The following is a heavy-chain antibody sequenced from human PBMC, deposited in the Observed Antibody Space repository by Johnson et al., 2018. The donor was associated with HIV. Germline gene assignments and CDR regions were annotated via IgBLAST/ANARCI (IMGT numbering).Heavy chain of an antibody. CDR2: IKSKTDGGTT. Sequence: EVQLVESGGGLVKPGGSLRLSCAASGFTFSNAWMSWVRQAPGKGLEWVGRIKSKTDGGTTDYAAPVKGRFTISRDNSKNTLYLQMNSLRAEDTAVYYCARAPRPDAFDIWGQGTMVTVSS. CDR1: GFTFSNAW. V-gene: IGHV3-15*01. CDR3: ARAPRPDAFDI. J-gene: IGHJ3*02.